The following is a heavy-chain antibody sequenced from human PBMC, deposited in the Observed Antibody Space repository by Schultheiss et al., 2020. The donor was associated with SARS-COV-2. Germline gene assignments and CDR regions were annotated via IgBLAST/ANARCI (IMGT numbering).Heavy chain of an antibody. CDR3: ARDKEDGSGWYYFDN. V-gene: IGHV4-39*02. D-gene: IGHD6-19*01. CDR1: GGSISSSSYY. J-gene: IGHJ4*02. Sequence: SETLSLTCTVSGGSISSSSYYWGWIRQPPGKGLEWIGSIYYSGSTYYNPSLKSRVTISVDTSKNQFSLKLSSVTAADTAVYYCARDKEDGSGWYYFDNWGQGTLVTVSS. CDR2: IYYSGST.